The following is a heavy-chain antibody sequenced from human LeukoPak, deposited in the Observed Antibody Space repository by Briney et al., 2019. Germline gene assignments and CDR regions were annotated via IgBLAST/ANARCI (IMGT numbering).Heavy chain of an antibody. CDR1: GYSFTSYW. V-gene: IGHV5-51*01. D-gene: IGHD6-19*01. CDR3: ARRIAVAGTGLNWFDP. Sequence: RGESLQISCKGSGYSFTSYWIGWVRQMPGKGLEWMGIIYPGDSDTRYSPSFQGQVTISADKSISTAYLQWSSLKASDTAMYYCARRIAVAGTGLNWFDPWGQGTLVTVSS. CDR2: IYPGDSDT. J-gene: IGHJ5*02.